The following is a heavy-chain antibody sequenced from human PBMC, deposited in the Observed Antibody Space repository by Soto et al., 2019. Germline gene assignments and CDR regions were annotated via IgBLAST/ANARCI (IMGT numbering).Heavy chain of an antibody. J-gene: IGHJ6*02. CDR3: AMLGGWSRGSNDMDV. V-gene: IGHV3-72*01. CDR2: IRRKANSYTT. Sequence: EVQLVESGGGLVQPGGSLRLSCAASGLIFSEYHLDWVRQAPGKGLEWVGSIRRKANSYTTEYAASVKGRFTISRDDSKNSLYLQINSLKTEDTAVYYCAMLGGWSRGSNDMDVWGQGTKVTVS. CDR1: GLIFSEYH. D-gene: IGHD6-19*01.